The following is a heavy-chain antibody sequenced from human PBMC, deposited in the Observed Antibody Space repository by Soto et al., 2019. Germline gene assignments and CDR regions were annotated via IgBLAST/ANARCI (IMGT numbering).Heavy chain of an antibody. CDR1: GFTFSSYS. D-gene: IGHD3-16*02. CDR3: AKEAGELSTRSFDY. V-gene: IGHV3-21*01. CDR2: ISSSSSYR. J-gene: IGHJ4*02. Sequence: EVQLVESGGGLVKPGGSLRLSCAASGFTFSSYSMNWVRQAPGKGLEWVSSISSSSSYRYYADSVKGRFTISRDNAKNSLYLQMNSLRAEDTAVYYCAKEAGELSTRSFDYWGQGTLVTVSS.